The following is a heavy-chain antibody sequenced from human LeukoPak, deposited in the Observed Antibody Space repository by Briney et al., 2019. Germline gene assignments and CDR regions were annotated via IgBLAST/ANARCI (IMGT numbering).Heavy chain of an antibody. CDR1: GFSISDAW. CDR3: TRVVPGVDTAMVPFHYYYYMDV. Sequence: PSGSLRLSCAASGFSISDAWMSWVRQIPGKGLELVGRIVSKTDGGKTDYAAPVKGRFTISRDDSTNTLYLQMNSLKSEDTAVYYCTRVVPGVDTAMVPFHYYYYMDVWGKGTTVTVSS. D-gene: IGHD5-18*01. J-gene: IGHJ6*03. V-gene: IGHV3-15*04. CDR2: IVSKTDGGKT.